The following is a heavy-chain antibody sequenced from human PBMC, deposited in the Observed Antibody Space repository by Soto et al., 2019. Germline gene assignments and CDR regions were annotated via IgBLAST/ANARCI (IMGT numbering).Heavy chain of an antibody. V-gene: IGHV3-23*01. CDR2: ISGSGGST. CDR1: GFTFSSYA. D-gene: IGHD1-1*01. CDR3: AKGEQGWKPMNYYYYYGMDV. J-gene: IGHJ6*02. Sequence: QAGGSLRLSCAASGFTFSSYAMSWVRQAPGKGLEWVSAISGSGGSTYYADSVKGRFTISRDNSKNTLYLQMNSLRAEDTAVHYCAKGEQGWKPMNYYYYYGMDVWGQGTTVTVSS.